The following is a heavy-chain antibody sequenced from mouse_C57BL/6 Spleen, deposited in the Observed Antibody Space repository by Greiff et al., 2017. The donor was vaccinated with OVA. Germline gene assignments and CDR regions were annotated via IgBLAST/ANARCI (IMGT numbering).Heavy chain of an antibody. J-gene: IGHJ2*01. CDR1: GYSITSGYY. CDR2: ISYDGSN. Sequence: ESGPGLVKPSQSLSLTCSVTGYSITSGYYWNWIRQFPGNKLEWMGYISYDGSNNYNPSLKNRISITRDTSKNQFFLKLNSVTTEDTATYYCARAGNYGSSYGYFDYWGQGTTLTVSS. V-gene: IGHV3-6*01. D-gene: IGHD1-1*01. CDR3: ARAGNYGSSYGYFDY.